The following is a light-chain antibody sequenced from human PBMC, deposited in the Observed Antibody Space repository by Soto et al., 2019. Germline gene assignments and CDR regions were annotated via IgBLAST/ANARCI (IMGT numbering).Light chain of an antibody. J-gene: IGLJ3*02. CDR3: QSADSSGSYWV. CDR1: ALPKQY. Sequence: SSELTQPPSVSLSPGQTARITCSGDALPKQYAYWYQQKPGQAPVLVISKDTERPSGIPERFSGSNSGTTVTLTISGVQAEDEADYYCQSADSSGSYWVFGGGTKVTVL. V-gene: IGLV3-25*03. CDR2: KDT.